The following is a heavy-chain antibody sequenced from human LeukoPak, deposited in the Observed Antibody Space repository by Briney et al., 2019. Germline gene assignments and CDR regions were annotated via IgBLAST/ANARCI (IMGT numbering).Heavy chain of an antibody. D-gene: IGHD5-18*01. J-gene: IGHJ5*02. CDR2: INHSGST. CDR1: GGSFSGYY. V-gene: IGHV4-34*01. CDR3: AWGTAMGRVDP. Sequence: PSETLSLTCAVYGGSFSGYYWSWIRQPPGKGLEWIGEINHSGSTNYNPSLKSRVTISVGTSKNQFSLKLSSVTAADTAVYYCAWGTAMGRVDPWGQGTLVTVSS.